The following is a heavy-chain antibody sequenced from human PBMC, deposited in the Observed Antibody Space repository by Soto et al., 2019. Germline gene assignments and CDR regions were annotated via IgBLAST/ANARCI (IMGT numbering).Heavy chain of an antibody. V-gene: IGHV3-73*01. CDR3: TRSKGVDIGATNPSYYYYYMDV. Sequence: EVQLVESGGGLVQPGGSLKLSCAASGFTFSGSAMHWVRQASGKGLEWVGRIRSKANSYATAYAASVKGRFTISRDDSKNTAYLQMNSLKTEDTAVYYCTRSKGVDIGATNPSYYYYYMDVWGKGTTVTVSS. J-gene: IGHJ6*03. CDR1: GFTFSGSA. D-gene: IGHD5-12*01. CDR2: IRSKANSYAT.